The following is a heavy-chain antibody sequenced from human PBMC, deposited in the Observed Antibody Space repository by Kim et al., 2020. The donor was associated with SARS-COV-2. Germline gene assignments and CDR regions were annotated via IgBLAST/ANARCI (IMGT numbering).Heavy chain of an antibody. J-gene: IGHJ5*01. D-gene: IGHD2-15*01. CDR3: ARLVVAAYWFDP. V-gene: IGHV4-61*03. Sequence: SETLSLTCTLSGGSIRSPSYYWSWLRQPPGKGLEWIGYIYDTGNTDYNPSLKSRVTMSLDTSKNHFSLDLKSVTAADTAVYYCARLVVAAYWFDPWGQGIQVTV. CDR1: GGSIRSPSYY. CDR2: IYDTGNT.